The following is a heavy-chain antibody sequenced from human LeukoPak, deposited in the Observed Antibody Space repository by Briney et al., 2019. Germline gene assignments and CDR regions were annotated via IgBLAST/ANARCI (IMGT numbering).Heavy chain of an antibody. CDR1: VGSISSYY. CDR3: AREPRSYYDILTGLRNWFDP. V-gene: IGHV4-4*07. D-gene: IGHD3-9*01. Sequence: SETLSLTRAVSVGSISSYYWSWIRQPAGKGLEWIGRIYTSGSTNYNPSLKSRVTMSVDTSKNQFSLKLSSVTAADTAVYYCAREPRSYYDILTGLRNWFDPWGQGTLVTVSS. CDR2: IYTSGST. J-gene: IGHJ5*02.